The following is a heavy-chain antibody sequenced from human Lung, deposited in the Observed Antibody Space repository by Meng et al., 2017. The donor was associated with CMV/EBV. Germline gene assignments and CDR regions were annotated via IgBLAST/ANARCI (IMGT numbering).Heavy chain of an antibody. CDR1: GFTFSSYA. J-gene: IGHJ4*02. CDR2: ITGGGGNA. V-gene: IGHV3-23*01. Sequence: GEFXKISCAASGFTFSSYAMTWVRQAPGKGPEYVSVITGGGGNAYYTDSVKGRFSISRDNSKNTLYLQMNSLRGEDTAVYYCAKGGAEYCSAARCYPFDYWGQGTLVTVSS. CDR3: AKGGAEYCSAARCYPFDY. D-gene: IGHD2-15*01.